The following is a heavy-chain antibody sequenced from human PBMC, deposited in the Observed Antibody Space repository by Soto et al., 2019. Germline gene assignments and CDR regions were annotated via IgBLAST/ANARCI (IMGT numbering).Heavy chain of an antibody. D-gene: IGHD3-10*01. V-gene: IGHV4-31*03. CDR1: GGSISSGGYY. J-gene: IGHJ5*02. CDR3: ARDGRRLRFFDP. CDR2: IYYSGST. Sequence: SETLSLTCTVSGGSISSGGYYWSWIRQHPGKGLEWIGYIYYSGSTYYNPSLKSRVTISVDTSKKQFSPKLSSVTAADTAVYYFARDGRRLRFFDPSDQGTLVTVSS.